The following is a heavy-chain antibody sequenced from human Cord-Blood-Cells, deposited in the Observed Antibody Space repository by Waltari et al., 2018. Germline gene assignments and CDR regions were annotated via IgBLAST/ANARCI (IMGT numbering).Heavy chain of an antibody. CDR3: ARYRSSDAFDI. D-gene: IGHD1-26*01. V-gene: IGHV6-1*01. CDR1: GYSFSSTGAA. J-gene: IGHJ3*02. CDR2: KYSRSKWYN. Sequence: QVQLQQSGLGLVKPSQTLSLTCAISGYSFSSTGAALNWIRQSPSRGLEWLGRKYSRSKWYNDYAVSVKSRTTSNPDTSKNQFSLQLNSVTPEDTAVYYCARYRSSDAFDIWGQGTMVTVSS.